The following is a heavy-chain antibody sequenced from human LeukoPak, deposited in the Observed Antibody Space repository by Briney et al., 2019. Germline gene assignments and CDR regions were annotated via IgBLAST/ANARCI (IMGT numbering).Heavy chain of an antibody. CDR1: GDSISSSGYS. D-gene: IGHD3-22*01. V-gene: IGHV4-31*03. J-gene: IGHJ4*02. CDR2: IFYNGNT. Sequence: SETLSLTCTVSGDSISSSGYSWSWIRHHPGEGLEWIGCIFYNGNTYFDSSLKSRVTMSVHTSKNQFFLRLTSVTAADTAVYYCARAPPHYYDSDVPFDYWGQGTLVTVSS. CDR3: ARAPPHYYDSDVPFDY.